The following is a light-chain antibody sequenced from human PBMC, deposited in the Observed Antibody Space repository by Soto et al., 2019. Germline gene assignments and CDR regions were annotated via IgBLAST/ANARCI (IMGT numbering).Light chain of an antibody. CDR1: SSDVGGYNY. CDR2: DVS. Sequence: QSALTQPASVSGSPGQSITISCTGTSSDVGGYNYVSWYQQHPGKAPKLMIYDVSNRPSWVSNRFSGSKSGNTASLTISGLQAEDEADYYCSSYTSSSRVVFGGGTKLTVL. V-gene: IGLV2-14*01. J-gene: IGLJ2*01. CDR3: SSYTSSSRVV.